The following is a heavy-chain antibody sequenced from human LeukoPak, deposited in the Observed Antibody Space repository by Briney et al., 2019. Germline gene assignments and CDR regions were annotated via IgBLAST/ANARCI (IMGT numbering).Heavy chain of an antibody. D-gene: IGHD3-22*01. J-gene: IGHJ4*02. V-gene: IGHV1-2*02. CDR1: GYTFTDYH. Sequence: ASVKVSCKASGYTFTDYHIYWLRQAPGQGLEWMAWISPKTGATTYAREFQGRVTLTSDTSIRTAYMDLRALTSDDTAVYFCARTGVGSGLTYWGQGTQVTVSS. CDR3: ARTGVGSGLTY. CDR2: ISPKTGAT.